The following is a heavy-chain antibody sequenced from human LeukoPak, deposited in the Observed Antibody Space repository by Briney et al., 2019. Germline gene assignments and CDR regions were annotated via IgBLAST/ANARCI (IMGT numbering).Heavy chain of an antibody. D-gene: IGHD3-10*01. CDR1: GFTFSSYW. CDR2: IRQDGSRK. J-gene: IGHJ6*03. V-gene: IGHV3-7*01. Sequence: PGGSLRLSCVASGFTFSSYWMSWVRQAPGKGLEWVATIRQDGSRKYYVDSVKGRFTISRDNAKDSLYLQMSSLRAEDTAVYYCARLRRQVRSSVRGVIITEVDYMDVWGKGTTVTISS. CDR3: ARLRRQVRSSVRGVIITEVDYMDV.